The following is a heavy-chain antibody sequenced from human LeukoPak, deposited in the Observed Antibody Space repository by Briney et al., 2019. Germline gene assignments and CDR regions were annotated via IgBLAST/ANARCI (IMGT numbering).Heavy chain of an antibody. Sequence: GGSLRLSCAASGFTFSSYSMNWVRQAPGKGLEWVSSIGSSSSYIYYADSVKGRFTISRDNAKNSLYLQMNSLRAEDTAVYYCASGGGSSSWYEYYYYMDVWGKGTTVTVSS. CDR3: ASGGGSSSWYEYYYYMDV. CDR2: IGSSSSYI. D-gene: IGHD6-13*01. J-gene: IGHJ6*03. CDR1: GFTFSSYS. V-gene: IGHV3-21*01.